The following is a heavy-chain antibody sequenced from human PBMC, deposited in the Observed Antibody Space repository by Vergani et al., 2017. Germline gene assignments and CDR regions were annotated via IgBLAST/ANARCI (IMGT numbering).Heavy chain of an antibody. J-gene: IGHJ6*02. Sequence: QVQLVQSGAEVKKPGSSVKVSCKASGGTFSSYTISWVRQAPGQGLEWMGRIIPILGIANYAQKFQGRVTITADKSTSTAYMELSSLRSEDTAVYYCAREGXGSYYNYYYGMDVWGQGTTVTVSS. CDR1: GGTFSSYT. CDR3: AREGXGSYYNYYYGMDV. D-gene: IGHD3-10*01. V-gene: IGHV1-69*08. CDR2: IIPILGIA.